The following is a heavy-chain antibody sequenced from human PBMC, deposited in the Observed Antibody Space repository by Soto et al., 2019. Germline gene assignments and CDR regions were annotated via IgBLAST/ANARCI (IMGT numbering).Heavy chain of an antibody. Sequence: QEQLVQSGAEVKKPGSSVKVSCKASGGLFSSYPISWVRQVPGQGLEWMGGIIPVFQTAYYTQKFQGRVTITADASTNTADMELSSLRYEDTAIYYCARGGSGYTWFNEFWGQGTLVTVSS. J-gene: IGHJ4*02. V-gene: IGHV1-69*01. CDR1: GGLFSSYP. CDR3: ARGGSGYTWFNEF. CDR2: IIPVFQTA. D-gene: IGHD3-22*01.